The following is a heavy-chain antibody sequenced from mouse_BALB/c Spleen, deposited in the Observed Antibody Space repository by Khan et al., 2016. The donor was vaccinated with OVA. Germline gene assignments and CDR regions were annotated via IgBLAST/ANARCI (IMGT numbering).Heavy chain of an antibody. CDR2: ISYSGVT. Sequence: QLEESGRGLVKPSQSLSLTCTVTGYSITSGYAWNWIRQFPGNKLEWMGYISYSGVTSYTPSLKSRISITRDTSKNQFFLQLNSVTTEDTATSFCARGNYFGYYFDYWGQGTTLTVSS. D-gene: IGHD1-1*01. J-gene: IGHJ2*01. CDR1: GYSITSGYA. CDR3: ARGNYFGYYFDY. V-gene: IGHV3-2*02.